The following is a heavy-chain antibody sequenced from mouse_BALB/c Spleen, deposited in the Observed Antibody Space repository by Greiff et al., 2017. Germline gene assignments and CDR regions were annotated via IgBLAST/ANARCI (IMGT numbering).Heavy chain of an antibody. CDR3: ARSENWYYAMDY. V-gene: IGHV1S56*01. J-gene: IGHJ4*01. CDR1: GYTFTSYY. CDR2: IYPGNVNT. Sequence: VQLQQSGPELVKPGASVRISCKASGYTFTSYYIHWVKQRPGQGLEWIGWIYPGNVNTKYNEKFKGKATLTADKSSSTAYMQLSSLTSEDSAVYFCARSENWYYAMDYWGQGTSVTVSS. D-gene: IGHD4-1*01.